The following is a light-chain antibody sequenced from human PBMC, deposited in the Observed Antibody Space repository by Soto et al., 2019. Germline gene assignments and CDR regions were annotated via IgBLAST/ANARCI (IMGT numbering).Light chain of an antibody. J-gene: IGKJ1*01. CDR2: WAS. CDR1: QGVLNRSKNKNY. CDR3: QQHNSLPWT. V-gene: IGKV4-1*01. Sequence: DIVMTQSPDSLAVSLGERATINCKSSQGVLNRSKNKNYIAWYQHKPGQPPKMLIYWASTRESGVPDRFSGSGSGKDLRLTITSLQAEDVAVYYCQQHNSLPWTFGQGTKVEI.